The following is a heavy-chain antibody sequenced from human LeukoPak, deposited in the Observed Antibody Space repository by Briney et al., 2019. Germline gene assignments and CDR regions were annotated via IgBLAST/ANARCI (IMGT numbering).Heavy chain of an antibody. CDR3: AKDHAGRGPVLYAFDI. J-gene: IGHJ3*02. CDR2: IRYDGSNK. V-gene: IGHV3-30*02. CDR1: GFTFSSYG. Sequence: PGGSLRLSCAASGFTFSSYGMHWVRQAPGKGLEWVAFIRYDGSNKYYADSVKGRFTISRDNSKNTLYLQMNSLRAEDTAVYYCAKDHAGRGPVLYAFDIWGQGTMVTVSS. D-gene: IGHD3-16*01.